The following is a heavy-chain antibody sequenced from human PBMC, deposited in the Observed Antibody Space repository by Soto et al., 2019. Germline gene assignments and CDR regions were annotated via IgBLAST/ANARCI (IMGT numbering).Heavy chain of an antibody. CDR3: AKDSRSYPFDY. J-gene: IGHJ4*02. CDR1: GFTFDDYA. CDR2: ISWNSGSI. V-gene: IGHV3-9*01. D-gene: IGHD1-26*01. Sequence: GGSLRLSCAASGFTFDDYAMHWVRQAPGKGLEWVSGISWNSGSIGYADSVKGRFTISRDNAKNTLYLQMNSLRAEDTAVYYCAKDSRSYPFDYWGQGTLVTVSS.